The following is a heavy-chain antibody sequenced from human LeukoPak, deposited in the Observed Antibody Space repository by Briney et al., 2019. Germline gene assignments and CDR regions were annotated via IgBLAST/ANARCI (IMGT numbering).Heavy chain of an antibody. CDR2: INHSGST. V-gene: IGHV4-34*01. J-gene: IGHJ6*03. CDR3: ARGSPYYDFWSGYYQDYYMDV. D-gene: IGHD3-3*01. Sequence: SETLSLTCTVSGGSISSYYWSWIRQPPGKGLEWIGEINHSGSTNYNPSLKSRVTISVDTSKNQFSLKLSSVTAADTAVYYCARGSPYYDFWSGYYQDYYMDVWGKGTTVTVSS. CDR1: GGSISSYY.